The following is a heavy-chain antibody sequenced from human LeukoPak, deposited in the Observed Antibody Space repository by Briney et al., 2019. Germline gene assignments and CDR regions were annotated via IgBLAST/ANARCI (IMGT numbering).Heavy chain of an antibody. CDR2: IRSSIYGGTP. D-gene: IGHD1-1*01. V-gene: IGHV3-49*03. Sequence: GGSLRLSCTSSGFTFREFAVSWFRQAPGKGLEWIGFIRSSIYGGTPKAAASVKGRFIFSRDNSKGVAYLRMNSLKTDDTAVYYCSREWGNGNDLRPDSWGQGTLVTVSS. CDR3: SREWGNGNDLRPDS. J-gene: IGHJ4*02. CDR1: GFTFREFA.